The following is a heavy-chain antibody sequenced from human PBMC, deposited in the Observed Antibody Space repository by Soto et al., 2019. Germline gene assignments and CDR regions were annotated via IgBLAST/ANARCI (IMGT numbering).Heavy chain of an antibody. J-gene: IGHJ6*02. D-gene: IGHD2-21*02. CDR3: ASGDCGGDCYPYYCYGMDV. CDR2: IYYSGST. CDR1: GGSISSGGYY. V-gene: IGHV4-31*03. Sequence: QVQLQESGPGLVKPSQTLSLTCTVSGGSISSGGYYWSWIRQHPGKGLEWIGYIYYSGSTYYNPSLKSRVTISVDTSKNQFSLKLRSVTAADPAVYYCASGDCGGDCYPYYCYGMDVWGQGTTVTVSS.